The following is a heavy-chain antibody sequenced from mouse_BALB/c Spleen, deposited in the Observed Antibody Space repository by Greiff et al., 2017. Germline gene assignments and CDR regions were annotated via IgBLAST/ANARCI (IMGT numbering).Heavy chain of an antibody. Sequence: EVQVVESGPELVKPGASVKISCKASGYSFTGYYMNWVKQSHGKSLEWIGRINPYNGATSYNQNFKDKASLTVDKSSSTAYMELHSLTSEDSAVYYCARGGVMITTGSYAMDYWGQGTSVTVSS. V-gene: IGHV1-26*01. CDR2: INPYNGAT. D-gene: IGHD2-4*01. J-gene: IGHJ4*01. CDR1: GYSFTGYY. CDR3: ARGGVMITTGSYAMDY.